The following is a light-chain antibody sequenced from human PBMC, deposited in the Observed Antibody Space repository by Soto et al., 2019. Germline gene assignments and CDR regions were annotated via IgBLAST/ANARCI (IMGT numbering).Light chain of an antibody. CDR2: DAS. CDR1: QSISSW. J-gene: IGKJ1*01. Sequence: DIQMTQSRSSLSGSVVDRGTITCRASQSISSWLAWYQQKPGKAPKLLIYDASSLESGVPSRFSGSGSGTEFTLTISSLQPDDFATYYCQQYNSYARTFGQGTKVDIK. V-gene: IGKV1-5*01. CDR3: QQYNSYART.